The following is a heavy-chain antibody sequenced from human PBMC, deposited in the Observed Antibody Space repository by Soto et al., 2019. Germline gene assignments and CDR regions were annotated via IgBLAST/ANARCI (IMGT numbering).Heavy chain of an antibody. V-gene: IGHV3-15*01. CDR1: GFTFTNAW. D-gene: IGHD2-15*01. CDR2: IKSKVDGGTT. Sequence: EVQLVESGGGLVKPGGSLRLSCAASGFTFTNAWMNWVRQAPGKGLEWIGRIKSKVDGGTTEYAAPVKVRFNISRDDSKKTLYLQMKSLKTEDTAVYFCTTDLVVTHNHQYFCMDVWGQGTTVTVSS. CDR3: TTDLVVTHNHQYFCMDV. J-gene: IGHJ6*02.